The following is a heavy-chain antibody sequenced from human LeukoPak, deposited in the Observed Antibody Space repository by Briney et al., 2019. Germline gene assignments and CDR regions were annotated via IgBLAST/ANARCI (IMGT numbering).Heavy chain of an antibody. CDR2: IYHSGST. CDR3: ARKALTLDAFDI. J-gene: IGHJ3*02. Sequence: SETLSLTCAVSGGSISSGGYSWSWIRQPPGKGLEWIGYIYHSGSTYYNPSLKSRVTISVDRSKNQFSPKLSSVTAADTAVYYCARKALTLDAFDIWGQGTMVTVSS. CDR1: GGSISSGGYS. D-gene: IGHD3-9*01. V-gene: IGHV4-30-2*01.